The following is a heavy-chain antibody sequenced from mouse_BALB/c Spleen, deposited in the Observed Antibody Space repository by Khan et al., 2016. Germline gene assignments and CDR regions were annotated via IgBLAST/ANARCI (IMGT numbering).Heavy chain of an antibody. V-gene: IGHV3-2*02. CDR3: ARFLYDYGYYFDY. CDR2: ISYSGST. J-gene: IGHJ2*01. Sequence: EVKLEVSGPGLVKPSQSLSLTCTVTGYSITSDYAWNWIRQFPGNKLEWMGYISYSGSTSYNPSLKSRISITRDTSKNQFFLQLNSVTTEDTATYYCARFLYDYGYYFDYWGQGTTLTVSS. CDR1: GYSITSDYA. D-gene: IGHD2-4*01.